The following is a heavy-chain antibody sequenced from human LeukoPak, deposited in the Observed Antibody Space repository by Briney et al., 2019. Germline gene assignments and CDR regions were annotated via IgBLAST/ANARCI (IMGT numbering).Heavy chain of an antibody. CDR3: TTGYSSGWYNEGNY. D-gene: IGHD6-19*01. CDR1: GFTFSRYW. V-gene: IGHV3-7*01. CDR2: IKQDGSGQ. Sequence: QPGGSLRLSCVASGFTFSRYWMSWVRQAPGKGLEWVAKIKQDGSGQYYLDSAKGRFTISRDNAKNSLYLQMNSLRAEDTAVYFCTTGYSSGWYNEGNYWGQGTLVTVSS. J-gene: IGHJ4*02.